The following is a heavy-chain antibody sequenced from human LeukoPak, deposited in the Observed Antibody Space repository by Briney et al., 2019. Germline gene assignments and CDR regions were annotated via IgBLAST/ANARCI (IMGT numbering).Heavy chain of an antibody. CDR3: AKDVPAAYFDY. CDR1: GFTFSSYA. Sequence: GRSLRLSCAASGFTFSSYAMHWVRQAPGKGLEWVAVISYDGSNKYYADSVKGRFTISRDNSKNTLYLQVNSLRAEDTAVYFCAKDVPAAYFDYWGQGTLVTVSS. CDR2: ISYDGSNK. V-gene: IGHV3-30-3*01. J-gene: IGHJ4*02. D-gene: IGHD2-2*01.